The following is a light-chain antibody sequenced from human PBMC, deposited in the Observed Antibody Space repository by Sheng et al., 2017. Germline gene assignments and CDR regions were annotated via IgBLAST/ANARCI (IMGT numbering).Light chain of an antibody. Sequence: EIVLTQSPGTLSLSPGERATLSCRASQSVSSNYLAWYQQKPGQPPRLLIYGASNRATGIPDRFGGSGSGTEFTLTISTLQSEDFAVYYCQQYNHWPLTFGGGTKVEIK. CDR3: QQYNHWPLT. CDR2: GAS. J-gene: IGKJ4*01. CDR1: QSVSSN. V-gene: IGKV3D-15*01.